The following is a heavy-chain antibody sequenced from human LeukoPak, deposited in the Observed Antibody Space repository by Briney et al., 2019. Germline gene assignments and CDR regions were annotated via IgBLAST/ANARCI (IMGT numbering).Heavy chain of an antibody. J-gene: IGHJ6*03. Sequence: GGSLRLSCAASGFTVSSNYMSWVRQAPGKGLEWVSLLYSGGHTYYADSVKGRFTISKDNSKNTLYLQLNNLRAEDTAVYYCARVARAAPPYVFYFYYMDVWGKGTTVTVSS. V-gene: IGHV3-53*01. CDR3: ARVARAAPPYVFYFYYMDV. CDR1: GFTVSSNY. D-gene: IGHD6-6*01. CDR2: LYSGGHT.